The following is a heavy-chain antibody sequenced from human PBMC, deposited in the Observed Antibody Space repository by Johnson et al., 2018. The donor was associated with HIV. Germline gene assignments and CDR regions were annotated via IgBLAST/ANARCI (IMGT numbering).Heavy chain of an antibody. J-gene: IGHJ3*02. CDR3: ATLEYSSSPGGYGAFDI. D-gene: IGHD6-6*01. Sequence: MLLVESGGGVVRPGGSLRLSCAASGFTFSSYWMNWVRQAPGKGLEWVAYIRQDGSEKEYLDSVKGRFTISRDNAKNSLYLQMSSLRVEDTAVYYCATLEYSSSPGGYGAFDIWGQGTMVTVSS. CDR2: IRQDGSEK. CDR1: GFTFSSYW. V-gene: IGHV3-7*01.